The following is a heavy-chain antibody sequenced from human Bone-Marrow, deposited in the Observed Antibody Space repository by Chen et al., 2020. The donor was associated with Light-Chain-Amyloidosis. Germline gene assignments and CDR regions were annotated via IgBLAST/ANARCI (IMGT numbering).Heavy chain of an antibody. V-gene: IGHV3-15*01. Sequence: EVNLVESGGGLVKPGGSLRLSCAVSGFTFSGAWMSWVRQAPGKGLEWLGRTKSDADGGTTDYAAPVQGRFSISRDDSKKTLYLQMSSLKIEDTAMYYCTTDGRTDYWGQGTLVTVSS. CDR3: TTDGRTDY. CDR2: TKSDADGGTT. CDR1: GFTFSGAW. J-gene: IGHJ4*02.